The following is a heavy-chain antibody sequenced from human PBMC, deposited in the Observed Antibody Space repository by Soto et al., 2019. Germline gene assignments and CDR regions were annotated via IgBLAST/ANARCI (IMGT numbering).Heavy chain of an antibody. CDR2: IWYDGSSK. CDR1: GFTFSSYG. J-gene: IGHJ4*02. Sequence: QVQLVESGGGVVQPGRSLRLSCAASGFTFSSYGMHWVRQAPGKGLEWVAVIWYDGSSKYYADSVKGRFTISSDNSKNTLYLQMNSLRAEDTAVYYCARDGQDSGAFDYWGQGTLVTVSS. V-gene: IGHV3-33*01. CDR3: ARDGQDSGAFDY. D-gene: IGHD1-26*01.